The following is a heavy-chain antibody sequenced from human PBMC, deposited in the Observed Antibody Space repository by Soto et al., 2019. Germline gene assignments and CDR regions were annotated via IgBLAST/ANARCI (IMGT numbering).Heavy chain of an antibody. V-gene: IGHV1-46*01. Sequence: ASVKVSCKASGYTFISCNIHCVRQAPGQGLEWMGIINPRSGSTTFAQNFQGRVTVTGDTSTSTVYMELSSLRSEDTAVYFCARETEDWFDPWGQGTLVTVSS. CDR2: INPRSGST. CDR3: ARETEDWFDP. J-gene: IGHJ5*02. CDR1: GYTFISCN.